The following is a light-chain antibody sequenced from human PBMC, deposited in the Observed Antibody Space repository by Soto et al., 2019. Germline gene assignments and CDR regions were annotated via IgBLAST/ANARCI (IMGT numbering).Light chain of an antibody. V-gene: IGLV2-8*01. CDR3: SSSAGTNKMV. J-gene: IGLJ2*01. CDR1: SCDIGASNY. CDR2: EVS. Sequence: QSALTQPPSASGSPGQSVAISCTGTSCDIGASNYVSWYRQHPGKAPKLMISEVSKRPSGVPDRFSGSKSGNTASLSVSGLQAEDEADYYCSSSAGTNKMVFGGGTKLTVL.